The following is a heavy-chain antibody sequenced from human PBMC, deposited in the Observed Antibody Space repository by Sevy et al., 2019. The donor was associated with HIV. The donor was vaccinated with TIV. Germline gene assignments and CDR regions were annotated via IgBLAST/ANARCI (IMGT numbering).Heavy chain of an antibody. V-gene: IGHV3-53*01. CDR3: ARGRGVFGAVAINWFDP. CDR2: IYSGGST. Sequence: GGSLRLSCAASGFTVSSSYMTWVRQPPGKGLEWVSVIYSGGSTYYADSVKGRFTISRDNSKNTLYLQMNNLRADDTAVYCCARGRGVFGAVAINWFDPWGQRALVTVSS. CDR1: GFTVSSSY. D-gene: IGHD3-3*01. J-gene: IGHJ5*02.